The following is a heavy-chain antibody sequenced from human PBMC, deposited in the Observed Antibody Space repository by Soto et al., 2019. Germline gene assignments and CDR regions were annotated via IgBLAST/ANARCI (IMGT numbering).Heavy chain of an antibody. V-gene: IGHV1-69*01. CDR3: ARGQTTRRYSGSSPGPPYYYYGMDV. CDR1: RVGFDSNS. CDR2: IIPIFGTA. J-gene: IGHJ6*02. D-gene: IGHD1-26*01. Sequence: WKASRVGFDSNSISWVRQATRQGLEWMGGIIPIFGTANYAQKFQGRVTITADESTSTAYMELSSLRSEDTAVYYCARGQTTRRYSGSSPGPPYYYYGMDVLGQGTTVTV.